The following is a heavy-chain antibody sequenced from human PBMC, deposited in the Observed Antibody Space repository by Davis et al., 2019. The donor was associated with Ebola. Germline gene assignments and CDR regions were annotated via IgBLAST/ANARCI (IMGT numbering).Heavy chain of an antibody. CDR3: AKAVAGYYYYGMDV. V-gene: IGHV1-69*04. D-gene: IGHD6-19*01. Sequence: AASVISCKASGGTFSSYAISWVRQAPGQGLEWMGRIIPILGIANYAQKFQGRVTMTRNTSISTAYMELSSLRSEDTAVYYCAKAVAGYYYYGMDVWGQGTTVTVSS. CDR1: GGTFSSYA. J-gene: IGHJ6*02. CDR2: IIPILGIA.